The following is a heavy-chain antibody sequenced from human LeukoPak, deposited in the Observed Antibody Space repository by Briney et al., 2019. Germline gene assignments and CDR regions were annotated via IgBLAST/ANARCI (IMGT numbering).Heavy chain of an antibody. Sequence: SETLSLTCAVYGGSFSGYYWTWIRQPPGKGLEWIGEIIDTGSTKYNSSLKSRVTISVDTSKNLFSLRLRSVTAADTAVYFCARGRVSSSTWYSTYYYYFYMDVWGKGTTVTVSS. V-gene: IGHV4-34*01. CDR1: GGSFSGYY. D-gene: IGHD1-1*01. J-gene: IGHJ6*03. CDR2: IIDTGST. CDR3: ARGRVSSSTWYSTYYYYFYMDV.